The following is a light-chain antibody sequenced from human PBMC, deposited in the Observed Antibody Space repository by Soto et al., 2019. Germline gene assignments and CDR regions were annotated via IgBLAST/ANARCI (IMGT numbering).Light chain of an antibody. V-gene: IGKV1-39*01. Sequence: DIQMTQSPSSLSASVGDRVTITCRASQSITTYLNWFQQQPGKAPKLLIYAASSLQSGVPSRFTGSGFGTDSTLTISSLQPGDFATYYCQQSYTTPLTFGGGTKVEIK. CDR2: AAS. J-gene: IGKJ4*01. CDR1: QSITTY. CDR3: QQSYTTPLT.